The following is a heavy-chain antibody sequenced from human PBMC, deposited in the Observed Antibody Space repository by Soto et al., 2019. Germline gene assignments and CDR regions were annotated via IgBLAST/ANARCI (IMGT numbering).Heavy chain of an antibody. Sequence: GASVKVSCKASGYTFTSYDINWVRQATGQGLEWMGWINPNSGGTNYAQKFQGWVTMTRDTSIGTAYMELSRLRSDDTAVYYCARAGLMGMYSGYDGYFDYWGQGTLVTVSS. CDR2: INPNSGGT. CDR3: ARAGLMGMYSGYDGYFDY. V-gene: IGHV1-2*04. J-gene: IGHJ4*02. CDR1: GYTFTSYD. D-gene: IGHD5-12*01.